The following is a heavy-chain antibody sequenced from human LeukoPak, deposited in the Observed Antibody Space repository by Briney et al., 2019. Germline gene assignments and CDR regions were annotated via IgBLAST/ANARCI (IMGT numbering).Heavy chain of an antibody. CDR1: GFTFSSYG. V-gene: IGHV3-30*18. J-gene: IGHJ4*02. D-gene: IGHD2-15*01. CDR3: AKDGGYCSGGSCYETHSFDY. Sequence: PGGSLRLSCAASGFTFSSYGMHWVRQAPGKGLEWVAVISYDGSNKYYADSVKGRFTISRDNSKNTLYLQMNSLRAEDTAVYYCAKDGGYCSGGSCYETHSFDYWGQGTLVTVSS. CDR2: ISYDGSNK.